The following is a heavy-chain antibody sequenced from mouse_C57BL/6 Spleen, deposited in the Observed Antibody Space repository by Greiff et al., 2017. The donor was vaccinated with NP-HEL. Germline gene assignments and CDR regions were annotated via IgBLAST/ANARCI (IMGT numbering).Heavy chain of an antibody. D-gene: IGHD1-1*01. V-gene: IGHV1-81*01. J-gene: IGHJ3*01. CDR2: IYPRSGNT. CDR1: GYTFTSYG. Sequence: QVQLQQSGAELARPGASVKLSCKASGYTFTSYGISWVKQRTGQGLEWIGEIYPRSGNTYYNEKFKGKATLTADKTSSTAYMELSSLTSEDSAVYFCTRSGNGSRSYLWFAYRGQGALVTV. CDR3: TRSGNGSRSYLWFAY.